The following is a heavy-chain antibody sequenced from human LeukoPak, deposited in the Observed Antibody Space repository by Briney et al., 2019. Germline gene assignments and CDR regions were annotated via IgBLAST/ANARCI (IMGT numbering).Heavy chain of an antibody. D-gene: IGHD6-19*01. V-gene: IGHV1-69*01. CDR3: ARDLPRGSSGWQLDY. CDR2: IIPIFGTA. CDR1: GGTFSSSA. J-gene: IGHJ4*02. Sequence: GSSVKVSCKASGGTFSSSAISWVRQAPGQGLEWMGGIIPIFGTANCAQKFQGRVTITADESASTAYMELSSLRSEDTAVYYCARDLPRGSSGWQLDYWGQGTLVTVSS.